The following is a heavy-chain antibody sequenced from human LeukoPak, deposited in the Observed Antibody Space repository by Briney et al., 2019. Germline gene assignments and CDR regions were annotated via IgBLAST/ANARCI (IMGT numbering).Heavy chain of an antibody. CDR3: ARRGSFSLDF. CDR2: ISNSGDFT. CDR1: GFTFSSYA. J-gene: IGHJ4*02. Sequence: PGGSLRLSCAASGFTFSSYAMSWVRQAPGKGLEWVSVISNSGDFTYYANSVKGRFTISRDNSRNTLYLQMNSLRAEDTAVFYCARRGSFSLDFWGQGTLVTVSS. V-gene: IGHV3-23*01. D-gene: IGHD2-15*01.